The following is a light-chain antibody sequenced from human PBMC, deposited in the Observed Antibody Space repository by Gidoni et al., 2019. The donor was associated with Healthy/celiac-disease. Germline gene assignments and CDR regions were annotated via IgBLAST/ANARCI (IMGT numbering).Light chain of an antibody. Sequence: SSELTQDPAVSAALGQTVRITCQGDSLRSSYATWYQQKPGQAPILVIYGKNNRPSGIPDRFSGSSSGNTASLTITGAQAEDKADYYCNSRDSSGNHVIFGGGTKLTVL. CDR1: SLRSSY. V-gene: IGLV3-19*01. J-gene: IGLJ2*01. CDR2: GKN. CDR3: NSRDSSGNHVI.